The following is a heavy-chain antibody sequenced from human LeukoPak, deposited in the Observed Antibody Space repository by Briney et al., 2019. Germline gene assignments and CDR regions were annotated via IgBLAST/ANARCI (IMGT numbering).Heavy chain of an antibody. CDR2: IRSKANSYAT. CDR3: ATRNYYDTNRYYYEYYFDY. Sequence: GGSLRLSCAASGFTFSGSAMHWVRQASGKGLEWVGRIRSKANSYATAYAASVKGRFTISRDNSKNTLYLQMNSLRAEDSAVYYCATRNYYDTNRYYYEYYFDYWGQGTLVTVSS. V-gene: IGHV3-73*01. J-gene: IGHJ4*02. D-gene: IGHD3-22*01. CDR1: GFTFSGSA.